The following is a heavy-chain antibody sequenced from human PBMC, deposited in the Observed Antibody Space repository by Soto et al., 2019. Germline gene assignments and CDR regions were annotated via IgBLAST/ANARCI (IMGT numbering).Heavy chain of an antibody. V-gene: IGHV4-34*01. CDR3: ARGRSTGATYFPIDY. CDR1: GGSFSGYY. J-gene: IGHJ4*02. D-gene: IGHD1-26*01. Sequence: SETLSLTCAVYGGSFSGYYWSWIRQPPGKGLEWIGEINHSGSTNYNPSLKSRVTISVDTSKNQFSLKLSSVTAADTAVYYCARGRSTGATYFPIDYWGQGTLVTVST. CDR2: INHSGST.